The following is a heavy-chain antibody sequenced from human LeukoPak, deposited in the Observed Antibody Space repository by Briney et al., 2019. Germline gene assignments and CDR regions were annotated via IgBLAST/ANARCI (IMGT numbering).Heavy chain of an antibody. Sequence: SQTLSLTCAISGDSVSSNSAAWYWIRQSPSRGLEWLGRTYYRSKWYNDYAVSVKSRITINPDTSKNQFSLQLNSVTPEDTAVYYCARDPYCSSTSCYQDSYYDYWGQGTLVTVSS. CDR2: TYYRSKWYN. J-gene: IGHJ4*02. D-gene: IGHD2-2*01. CDR1: GDSVSSNSAA. V-gene: IGHV6-1*01. CDR3: ARDPYCSSTSCYQDSYYDY.